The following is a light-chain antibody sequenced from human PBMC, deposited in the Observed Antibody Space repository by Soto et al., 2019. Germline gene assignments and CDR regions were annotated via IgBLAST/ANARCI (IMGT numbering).Light chain of an antibody. CDR1: QSVSGW. Sequence: DIQMTHSPSTLSASVGDTVTVTFRASQSVSGWLAWYQQKPGKAPKLLIYKASTLKSGVPSRFSGSGSGTEFTLTISSLQPDDFATYYCQHYNSYSEAFGQGTKVDIK. J-gene: IGKJ1*01. CDR3: QHYNSYSEA. V-gene: IGKV1-5*03. CDR2: KAS.